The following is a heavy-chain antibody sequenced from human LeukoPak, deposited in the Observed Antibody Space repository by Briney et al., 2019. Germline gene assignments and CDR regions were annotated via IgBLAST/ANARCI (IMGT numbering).Heavy chain of an antibody. V-gene: IGHV3-74*01. J-gene: IGHJ6*03. CDR3: ARVEADTTNSYYYHYYMDV. CDR2: INSDGSST. D-gene: IGHD5-18*01. Sequence: PGGSLRLSCAASGFTFSSYWMHWVRQAPGKGLVWVSRINSDGSSTSYADSVKGRFTISRDNAKNSLYLQMNSLRAEDTAVYYCARVEADTTNSYYYHYYMDVWGKGTTVTISS. CDR1: GFTFSSYW.